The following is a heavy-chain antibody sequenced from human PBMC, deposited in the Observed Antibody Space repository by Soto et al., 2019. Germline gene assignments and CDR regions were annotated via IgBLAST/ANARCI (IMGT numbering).Heavy chain of an antibody. CDR3: SKGTYSSGWYFDY. CDR1: GFTFSSYA. Sequence: GGSLRLSCAASGFTFSSYAMSWVRQAPGKGLEWVSAISGSGGSTYYAYSVKGRFTISRDNSKNTLYLQMNSLRAEDTAVYYCSKGTYSSGWYFDYWGQGTLVTVSS. J-gene: IGHJ4*02. V-gene: IGHV3-23*01. CDR2: ISGSGGST. D-gene: IGHD6-19*01.